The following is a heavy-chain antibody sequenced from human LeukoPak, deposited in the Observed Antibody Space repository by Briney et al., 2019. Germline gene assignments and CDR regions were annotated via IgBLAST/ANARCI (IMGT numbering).Heavy chain of an antibody. CDR2: IYPGDSDT. D-gene: IGHD2-2*01. V-gene: IGHV5-51*01. CDR3: ARAGYCSSTSCYSFDAFDI. Sequence: GESLKISCKGSGYSFTSYWIGWVRQMPGKGLEWMGIIYPGDSDTRYSPSFQGPGTISADKSLSTAYLQWSSLKASDTAMYYCARAGYCSSTSCYSFDAFDIWGQGTMVTVSS. J-gene: IGHJ3*02. CDR1: GYSFTSYW.